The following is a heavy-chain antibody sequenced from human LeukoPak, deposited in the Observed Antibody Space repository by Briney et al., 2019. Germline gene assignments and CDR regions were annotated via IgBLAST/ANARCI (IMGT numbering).Heavy chain of an antibody. Sequence: SETLSLTCTVSGGSISSSSYYWGWIRQPPGKGLEWIGSIYYSGSTYYNPSLKSRVTISVDTSKNQFSLKLSSVTAADTAVYYCARDVPSGLFDSWGQGTLVTVSS. D-gene: IGHD3-10*01. J-gene: IGHJ4*02. CDR1: GGSISSSSYY. V-gene: IGHV4-39*07. CDR2: IYYSGST. CDR3: ARDVPSGLFDS.